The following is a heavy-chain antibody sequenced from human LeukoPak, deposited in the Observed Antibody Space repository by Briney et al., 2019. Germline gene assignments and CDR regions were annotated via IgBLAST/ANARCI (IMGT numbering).Heavy chain of an antibody. V-gene: IGHV1-18*01. CDR2: ISAYNGNT. CDR3: ARDRYSSSWSPIGY. CDR1: GYTFTSYG. J-gene: IGHJ4*02. D-gene: IGHD6-13*01. Sequence: ASVTVSCKASGYTFTSYGISWVRQAPGQGLEWMGWISAYNGNTNYAQKLQGRVTMTTDTSTSTAYMELRSLRSDDTAVYYCARDRYSSSWSPIGYWGQGTLVTVSS.